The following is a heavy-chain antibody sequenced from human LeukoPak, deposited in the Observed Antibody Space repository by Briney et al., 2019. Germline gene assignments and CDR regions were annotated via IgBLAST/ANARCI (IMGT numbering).Heavy chain of an antibody. J-gene: IGHJ4*02. D-gene: IGHD3-9*01. CDR1: GCSISSGSYY. CDR3: ARDRSFDDIFDY. V-gene: IGHV4-61*02. Sequence: SETLSLTCTVSGCSISSGSYYWSWIRQPAGKGLEWIGRIYTSGSTNYNPSLKSRVTISVDTSKNQFSLKLTSVTAADTAVYYCARDRSFDDIFDYWGQGTLVTVSS. CDR2: IYTSGST.